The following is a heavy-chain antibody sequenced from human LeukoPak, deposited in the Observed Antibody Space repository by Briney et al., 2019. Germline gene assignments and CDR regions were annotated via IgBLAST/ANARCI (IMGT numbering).Heavy chain of an antibody. CDR3: ARRVGTAMVYFDY. CDR2: INPSGGST. J-gene: IGHJ4*02. CDR1: GYTFTSYD. Sequence: ASVKVSCKASGYTFTSYDINWVRQATGQGLEWMGIINPSGGSTSYAQKFQGRATMTRDMSTSTVYMELSSLRSEDTAVYYCARRVGTAMVYFDYWGQGTLVTVSS. V-gene: IGHV1-46*01. D-gene: IGHD5-18*01.